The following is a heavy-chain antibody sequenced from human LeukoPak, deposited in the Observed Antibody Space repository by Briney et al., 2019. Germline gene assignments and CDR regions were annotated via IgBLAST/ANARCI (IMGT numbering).Heavy chain of an antibody. CDR3: ARGDYGAEDAFDI. CDR1: GFTFSTYE. J-gene: IGHJ3*02. D-gene: IGHD4-17*01. V-gene: IGHV3-48*03. CDR2: ISSRGSAI. Sequence: GGSLRLSCAASGFTFSTYEMNWVRQVPGKGLEWVSYISSRGSAIYYADSVKGRFTISRDNSKNTLYLQLNSLRGEDTAVYYCARGDYGAEDAFDIWGQGTMVTVSS.